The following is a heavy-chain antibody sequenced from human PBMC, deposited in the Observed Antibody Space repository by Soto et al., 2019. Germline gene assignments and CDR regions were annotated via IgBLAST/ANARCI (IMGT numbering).Heavy chain of an antibody. CDR2: ISYDGSNK. V-gene: IGHV3-30-3*01. CDR3: AGAKGRYYYGMDV. J-gene: IGHJ6*02. CDR1: GFTFSSYA. Sequence: VGSLRLSGAASGFTFSSYAMHWVRQAPGKGLEWVVVISYDGSNKYYADSVKGRFTISRDNSKNTLYLRMNSLRAEDTAVYYCAGAKGRYYYGMDVWGQGTTVTVSS.